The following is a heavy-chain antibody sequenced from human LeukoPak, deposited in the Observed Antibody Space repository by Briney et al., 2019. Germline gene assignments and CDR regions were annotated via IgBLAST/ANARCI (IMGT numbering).Heavy chain of an antibody. CDR3: AKDLGYCSGGSCGYFDY. CDR2: ISYDGSNK. CDR1: GFTFSSYA. Sequence: PGRSLRLSCAASGFTFSSYALHWVRQAPGKGLEWVAVISYDGSNKFYAVSVKGRFTISRDNSKNTLYLQMNSLRAEDTAVYYCAKDLGYCSGGSCGYFDYWGQGTLVTVSS. V-gene: IGHV3-30-3*01. J-gene: IGHJ4*02. D-gene: IGHD2-15*01.